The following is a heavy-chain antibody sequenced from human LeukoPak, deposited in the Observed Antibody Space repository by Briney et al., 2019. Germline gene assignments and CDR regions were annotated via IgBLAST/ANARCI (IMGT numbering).Heavy chain of an antibody. CDR1: GFTFSSYS. V-gene: IGHV3-21*01. J-gene: IGHJ3*02. Sequence: GGSLRLSCAVSGFTFSSYSMNWVRQAPGKGLEWVSSISSSSSYIYYADSVKGRFTISRDNAKNSLYLQMNSLRAEDTAVYYCARDGSGTVDAFDIWGQGTMVTVSS. D-gene: IGHD3-10*01. CDR3: ARDGSGTVDAFDI. CDR2: ISSSSSYI.